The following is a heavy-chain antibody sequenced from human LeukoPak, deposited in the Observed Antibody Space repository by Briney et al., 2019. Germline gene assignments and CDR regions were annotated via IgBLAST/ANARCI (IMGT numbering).Heavy chain of an antibody. CDR2: IFSGGST. CDR1: GFTVSSNY. J-gene: IGHJ5*02. V-gene: IGHV3-53*01. CDR3: AAAVAVDYNWFDP. D-gene: IGHD6-19*01. Sequence: GGSLRLSCAASGFTVSSNYISWVRQAPGKGLEWVSVIFSGGSTYYADSVKGRFTISRDNSKNTLYLQMNSLRAKDTAVYYCAAAVAVDYNWFDPWGQGTLVTVSS.